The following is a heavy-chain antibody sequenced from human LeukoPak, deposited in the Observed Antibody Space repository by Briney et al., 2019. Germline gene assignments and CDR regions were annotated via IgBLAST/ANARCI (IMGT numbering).Heavy chain of an antibody. CDR1: GFTFSSYG. J-gene: IGHJ4*02. V-gene: IGHV3-30*02. CDR2: IRYDGSNK. D-gene: IGHD6-13*01. CDR3: ASIRMGAAAGYDPYYFDY. Sequence: GGSPRLSCAASGFTFSSYGMHWVRQAPGKGLEWVAFIRYDGSNKYYADSLKGRFTISRDNARNSLYLQMNSLRAEDTAVYYCASIRMGAAAGYDPYYFDYWGQGTLVTVSS.